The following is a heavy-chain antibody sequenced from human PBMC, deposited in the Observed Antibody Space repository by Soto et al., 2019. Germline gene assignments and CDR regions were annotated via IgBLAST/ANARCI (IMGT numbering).Heavy chain of an antibody. CDR3: ARVVPDAFDI. Sequence: EVQLVESGGGLVQPGGSLRLSCAASGFTVSSNYMSWVRQAPGKGLEWVSVIYSGGSTYYADSVKGRFTISRDSSKNTLYLQMNSLRAEDRAVYYCARVVPDAFDIWGQGTMVTVSS. CDR2: IYSGGST. V-gene: IGHV3-66*01. D-gene: IGHD2-15*01. CDR1: GFTVSSNY. J-gene: IGHJ3*02.